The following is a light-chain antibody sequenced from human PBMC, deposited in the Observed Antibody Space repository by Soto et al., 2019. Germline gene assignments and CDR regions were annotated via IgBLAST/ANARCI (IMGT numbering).Light chain of an antibody. CDR2: ETS. J-gene: IGKJ1*01. CDR1: QGFSGY. V-gene: IGKV1-9*01. Sequence: IQLTQSPSSLSSSVGERATVSCRASQGFSGYLAWYQQKPGKAPRLLIYETSMLAIGVPARFSGSGSGTDFTLTISSLQAEDFATYYCQQTSSYPSTFGQGTKVDIK. CDR3: QQTSSYPST.